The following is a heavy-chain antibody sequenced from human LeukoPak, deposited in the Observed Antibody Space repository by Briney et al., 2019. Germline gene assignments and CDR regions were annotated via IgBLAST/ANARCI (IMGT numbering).Heavy chain of an antibody. D-gene: IGHD3-10*01. CDR1: GGTFSGYA. CDR2: IIPMFGRT. Sequence: SVKVSCKASGGTFSGYAFSWVRQAPGQGLEWMGGIIPMFGRTNYAQTFQGRVTITADESTSTAYMELTSLRSDDTAVYYCVRDQGLWFGELLPHGEYFQHWGQGTLVTVSS. CDR3: VRDQGLWFGELLPHGEYFQH. J-gene: IGHJ1*01. V-gene: IGHV1-69*01.